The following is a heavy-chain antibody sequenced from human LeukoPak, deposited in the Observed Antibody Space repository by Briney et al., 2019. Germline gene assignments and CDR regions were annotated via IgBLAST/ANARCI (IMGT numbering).Heavy chain of an antibody. J-gene: IGHJ6*02. CDR2: ISSSSSYI. CDR3: ARAWKYYYGMDV. D-gene: IGHD1-1*01. V-gene: IGHV3-21*01. Sequence: GGSLRLSCAASGFTFSSYSMNWVRQAPGKGLEWVSSISSSSSYIYYADSVKGRFTISRDDAKNSLYLQMNSLRAEDTAVYYCARAWKYYYGMDVWGQGTTVTVSS. CDR1: GFTFSSYS.